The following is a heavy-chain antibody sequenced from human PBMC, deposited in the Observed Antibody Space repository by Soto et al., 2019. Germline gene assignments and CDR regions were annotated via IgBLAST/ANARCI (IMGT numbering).Heavy chain of an antibody. CDR2: IYSSGAT. Sequence: QVQLLESGPGLVRPSETLSLTCTVSGGSVSSAHWSWIRQPPGKGLEWIGSIYSSGATYPTPSLKRRVTMSVDTSKNQISLQLSFVTAADTAVYYCATEGPRDCSSGRCFWGYFDYWGQGYLVTVSS. D-gene: IGHD2-15*01. J-gene: IGHJ4*02. CDR1: GGSVSSAH. V-gene: IGHV4-59*02. CDR3: ATEGPRDCSSGRCFWGYFDY.